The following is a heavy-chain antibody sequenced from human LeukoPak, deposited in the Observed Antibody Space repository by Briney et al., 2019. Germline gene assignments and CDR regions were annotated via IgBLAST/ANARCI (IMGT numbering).Heavy chain of an antibody. CDR3: ARGHGSYGDY. V-gene: IGHV3-20*04. J-gene: IGHJ4*02. Sequence: AGGSLRLSCAASGFIFDDFGMSWVRQAPGKGLEWVSGINWSGGSTGYADSVKGRFTISRDNAKNSLYLQMNSLRAEDTAVDYCARGHGSYGDYWGQGTLVTVSS. CDR2: INWSGGST. CDR1: GFIFDDFG. D-gene: IGHD1-26*01.